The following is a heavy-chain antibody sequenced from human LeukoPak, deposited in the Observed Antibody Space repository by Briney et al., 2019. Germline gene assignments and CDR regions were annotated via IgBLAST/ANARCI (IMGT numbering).Heavy chain of an antibody. Sequence: GASVTVSCKASGYTFTGYYMHWVRQAPGQGLEWMGWINPNSGGTNYAQKFQGRVTMTRDTSISTAYMELSRLRSDDTAVYYCARDGLYIAAAGTGYYYYGMDVWGQGTTVTVSS. CDR1: GYTFTGYY. D-gene: IGHD6-13*01. CDR3: ARDGLYIAAAGTGYYYYGMDV. J-gene: IGHJ6*02. CDR2: INPNSGGT. V-gene: IGHV1-2*02.